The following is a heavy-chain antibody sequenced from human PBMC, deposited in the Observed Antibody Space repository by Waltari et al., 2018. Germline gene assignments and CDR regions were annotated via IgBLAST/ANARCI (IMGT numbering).Heavy chain of an antibody. D-gene: IGHD3-10*01. J-gene: IGHJ4*02. V-gene: IGHV3-9*01. CDR1: GFTFAAYA. Sequence: VQLVESGGGLVQPGRSLRLSCAASGFTFAAYAMHWVRQTPGKGLEWVSGISWNSGNIGYVDSVKGRFTISRDNAKNSLYLQMNSLRAEDTALYYCAKDIFTVVRGVIEDWGQGTLVTVSS. CDR2: ISWNSGNI. CDR3: AKDIFTVVRGVIED.